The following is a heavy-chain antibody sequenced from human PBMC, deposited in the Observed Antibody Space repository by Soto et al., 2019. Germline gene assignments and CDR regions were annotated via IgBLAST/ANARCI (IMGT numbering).Heavy chain of an antibody. Sequence: QVQLVESGGGVVQPGRSLRLSCAASGFTFSSYGMHWVRQAPGKGLEWVAVIWYDGSNKYYADSVKGRVTISRDNSKNTLYLQMNSLRAEDTAVYYCARGSGGRDSSGFSAPWGQGTLVTVSS. CDR1: GFTFSSYG. V-gene: IGHV3-33*01. D-gene: IGHD3-22*01. J-gene: IGHJ5*02. CDR2: IWYDGSNK. CDR3: ARGSGGRDSSGFSAP.